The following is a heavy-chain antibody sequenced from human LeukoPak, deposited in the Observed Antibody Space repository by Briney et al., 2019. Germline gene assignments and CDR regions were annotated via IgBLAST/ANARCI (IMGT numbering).Heavy chain of an antibody. D-gene: IGHD6-13*01. CDR2: INHSGST. Sequence: SETLSLTCAVYGGSFSGYYWSWIRQPPGKGLEWIGEINHSGSTNYNPSLKSRVTISVDRSKNQFSLKLSSVTAADTAVYYCARSHSSSWYFNYYGMDVWGQGTTVTVSS. J-gene: IGHJ6*02. CDR1: GGSFSGYY. V-gene: IGHV4-34*01. CDR3: ARSHSSSWYFNYYGMDV.